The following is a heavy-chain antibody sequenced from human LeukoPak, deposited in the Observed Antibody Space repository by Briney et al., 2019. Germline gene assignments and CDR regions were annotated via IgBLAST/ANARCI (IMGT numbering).Heavy chain of an antibody. CDR1: GYTFSSYS. Sequence: PGGSLRLSCAASGYTFSSYSMNWVRQAPGKGLEWASYISSTSSTIYYADSVKGRFTISRDNAENSVYLQMNSLRAEDTAVYYCARKGSGYSYGYPYWGQGTLVTVSS. J-gene: IGHJ4*02. CDR3: ARKGSGYSYGYPY. D-gene: IGHD5-18*01. V-gene: IGHV3-48*01. CDR2: ISSTSSTI.